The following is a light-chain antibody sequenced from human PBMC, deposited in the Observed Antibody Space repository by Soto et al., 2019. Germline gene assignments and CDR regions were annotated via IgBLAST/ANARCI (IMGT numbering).Light chain of an antibody. CDR1: QSVSSSY. CDR2: DAS. Sequence: EIVLTQSPGTLSLSPGERATLSCRASQSVSSSYLAWYQQKPGQPPRLLIYDASYRATGIPARFSGSGSGTDFILTISSLEPEDFAIYYCQQRSNWITFGQGTRLEIK. V-gene: IGKV3D-20*02. CDR3: QQRSNWIT. J-gene: IGKJ5*01.